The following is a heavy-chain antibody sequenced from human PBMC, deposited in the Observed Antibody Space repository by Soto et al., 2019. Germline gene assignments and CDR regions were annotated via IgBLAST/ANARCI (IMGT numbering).Heavy chain of an antibody. CDR2: INAYNGNT. V-gene: IGHV1-18*01. CDR3: ARDSPIYSFGYYYYYMDV. Sequence: ALVKGACKASGYTIPSYGIVWVRQDTRQGLEWMGWINAYNGNTKYSQKLQGRVTITRDTSASTAYMELSSLRSEDTAVYYCARDSPIYSFGYYYYYMDVWGKGTTVTVSS. CDR1: GYTIPSYG. D-gene: IGHD5-18*01. J-gene: IGHJ6*03.